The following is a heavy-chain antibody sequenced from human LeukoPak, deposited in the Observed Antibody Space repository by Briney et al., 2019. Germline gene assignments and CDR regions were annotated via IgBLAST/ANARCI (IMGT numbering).Heavy chain of an antibody. CDR2: TYYRSKWYN. V-gene: IGHV6-1*01. CDR1: GDSVSRNSAS. Sequence: SQTLSLTRAISGDSVSRNSASWSWIRQSPSRGLEWLGRTYYRSKWYNDYAVSVKSRITINPDTSKNQFSLQLNSLTPEDTAVYYCARGGSGVVSLFDYWGQGTLVTVSS. D-gene: IGHD3-10*01. J-gene: IGHJ4*02. CDR3: ARGGSGVVSLFDY.